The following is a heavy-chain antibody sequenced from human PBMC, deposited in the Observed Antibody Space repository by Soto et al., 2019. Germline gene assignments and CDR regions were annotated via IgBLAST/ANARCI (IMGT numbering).Heavy chain of an antibody. Sequence: EVQLVESGGGLVQPGGSLRLSCAASGFTVSSKYMSWVRQAPGKGLEWVSLIQSGRSTYYAGSVKGRFTISRDNSENTLFIQMTSLRVEDTALYSWTTDDVHCSGGRGYGVTMDVWGKGTTVTVSA. CDR2: IQSGRST. V-gene: IGHV3-66*01. CDR1: GFTVSSKY. D-gene: IGHD2-15*01. J-gene: IGHJ6*04. CDR3: TTDDVHCSGGRGYGVTMDV.